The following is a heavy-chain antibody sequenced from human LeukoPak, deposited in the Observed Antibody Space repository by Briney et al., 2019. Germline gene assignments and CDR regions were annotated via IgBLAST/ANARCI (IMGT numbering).Heavy chain of an antibody. D-gene: IGHD6-13*01. CDR2: KWLDGSNN. V-gene: IGHV3-33*01. J-gene: IGHJ4*02. Sequence: PGGSLRLSCAASGFTFSSHGMESVRQAPGRGLGWQASKWLDGSNNYYADSVKGRFTIYRDNSKNTLYLQMNSLRAEDTAVYYCARERRRQLDYWGQGTRVTVSS. CDR3: ARERRRQLDY. CDR1: GFTFSSHG.